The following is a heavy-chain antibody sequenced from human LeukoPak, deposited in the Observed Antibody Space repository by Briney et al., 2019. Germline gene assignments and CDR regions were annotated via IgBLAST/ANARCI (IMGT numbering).Heavy chain of an antibody. D-gene: IGHD3-22*01. CDR3: ARDSEATSGYSSFDY. CDR2: ISAYNGNT. CDR1: GYTFTSYG. V-gene: IGHV1-18*01. Sequence: GASVKVSCKASGYTFTSYGISWVRQAPGQGLEWMGRISAYNGNTNYAQKLQGRVTMTTDTSTSTAYMELRSLRSDDTAVYYCARDSEATSGYSSFDYWGQGTLVTVSS. J-gene: IGHJ4*02.